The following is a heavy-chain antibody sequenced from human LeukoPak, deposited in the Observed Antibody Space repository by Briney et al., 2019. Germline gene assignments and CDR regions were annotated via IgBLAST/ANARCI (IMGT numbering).Heavy chain of an antibody. CDR2: IYYSGST. V-gene: IGHV4-61*08. Sequence: SETLSLTCTVSGGSISSGDYYWSWIRQPPGKGLEWIGYIYYSGSTYYNPSLKSRVTISVDTSKNQFSLKLSSVTAADTAVYYCARDLLYYDYVWGSYRYTSGAFDIWGQGTMVTVSS. CDR1: GGSISSGDYY. CDR3: ARDLLYYDYVWGSYRYTSGAFDI. J-gene: IGHJ3*02. D-gene: IGHD3-16*02.